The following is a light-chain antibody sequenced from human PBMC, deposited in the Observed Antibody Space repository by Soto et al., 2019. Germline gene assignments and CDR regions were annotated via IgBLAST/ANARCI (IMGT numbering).Light chain of an antibody. CDR2: DAT. Sequence: QAVVTQEPSLTVSPGGTVTLTCGSSTGAVTSGLYPYWFQQKPGQAPKTLIYDATNKHSWTPARFSGSLLGGKAALTLSGAQPEDEAEYYCLLSYNGARVFGGGTQLTVL. CDR3: LLSYNGARV. CDR1: TGAVTSGLY. J-gene: IGLJ7*01. V-gene: IGLV7-46*01.